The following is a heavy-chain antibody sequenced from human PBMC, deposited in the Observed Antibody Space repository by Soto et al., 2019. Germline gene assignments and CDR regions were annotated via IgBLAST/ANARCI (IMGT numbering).Heavy chain of an antibody. V-gene: IGHV1-69*12. J-gene: IGHJ6*04. Sequence: QVQLLQSGAEVKKPGSSVKVSCKASGGTFSSYAISWVRQAPGQGLEWMGGIIPIFGTANYAQKFQGRVTMTAEESTSTAYMALSSLRSEDTAVYFCASGLGDFWCRYRGMDVWGKGTTVTVSS. D-gene: IGHD3-3*01. CDR1: GGTFSSYA. CDR2: IIPIFGTA. CDR3: ASGLGDFWCRYRGMDV.